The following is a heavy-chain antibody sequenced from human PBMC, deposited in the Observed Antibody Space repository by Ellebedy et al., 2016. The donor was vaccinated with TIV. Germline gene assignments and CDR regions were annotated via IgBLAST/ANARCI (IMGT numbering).Heavy chain of an antibody. CDR1: GYTFTSYY. Sequence: ASVKVSXXASGYTFTSYYMHWVRQAPGQGLEWMGIINPSGGSTSYAQKFQGRVTMTRDTSTSTVYMELSSLRSEDTAVYYCARGTIVVVIATVFAGPFDLWGRGTLVTVSS. J-gene: IGHJ2*01. V-gene: IGHV1-46*01. CDR2: INPSGGST. D-gene: IGHD2-21*01. CDR3: ARGTIVVVIATVFAGPFDL.